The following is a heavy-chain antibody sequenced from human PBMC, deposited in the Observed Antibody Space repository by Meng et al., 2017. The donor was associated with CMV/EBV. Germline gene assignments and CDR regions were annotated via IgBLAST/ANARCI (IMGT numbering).Heavy chain of an antibody. J-gene: IGHJ4*02. V-gene: IGHV1-18*01. D-gene: IGHD1-26*01. CDR2: ISAYNGNT. CDR3: ARDSAVGATTFDY. CDR1: DYTLTSYG. Sequence: QIQLVKSEAEVKRPGAAVNVSCKASDYTLTSYGISWVRQAPGQGLEWMGWISAYNGNTNNAQKLQGRVTMTTDTSTSTAYMEPRSLRSDDTAVYYCARDSAVGATTFDYWGQGTLVTVSS.